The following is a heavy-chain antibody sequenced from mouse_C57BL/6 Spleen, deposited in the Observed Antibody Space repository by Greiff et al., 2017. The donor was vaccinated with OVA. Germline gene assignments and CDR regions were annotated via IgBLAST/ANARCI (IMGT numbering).Heavy chain of an antibody. CDR3: ARSSLYGNYVDWYFDV. Sequence: QFQLQQSGAELVKPGASVKISCKASGYAFSSYWMNWVKQRPGKGLEWIGQIYPGDGDTNYNGKFKGKATLTADKSSSTAYMQLSSLTSEDSAVYFCARSSLYGNYVDWYFDVWGTGTTVTVSS. V-gene: IGHV1-80*01. D-gene: IGHD2-1*01. J-gene: IGHJ1*03. CDR2: IYPGDGDT. CDR1: GYAFSSYW.